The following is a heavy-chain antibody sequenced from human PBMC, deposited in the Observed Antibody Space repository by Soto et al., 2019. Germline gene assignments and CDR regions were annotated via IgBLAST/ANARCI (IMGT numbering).Heavy chain of an antibody. Sequence: QVQLQESGPGLVKPSQTLSLTCTVSGGSISSGGYYWSWIRQHPGKGLEWIGYIYYSGSTYYNPSLKSRVTISVDTSKNQFSLKLSSVTAADTAVYYCARADYDIVTGYLDAFDIWGQGTMVTVSS. D-gene: IGHD3-9*01. CDR3: ARADYDIVTGYLDAFDI. CDR2: IYYSGST. J-gene: IGHJ3*02. V-gene: IGHV4-31*03. CDR1: GGSISSGGYY.